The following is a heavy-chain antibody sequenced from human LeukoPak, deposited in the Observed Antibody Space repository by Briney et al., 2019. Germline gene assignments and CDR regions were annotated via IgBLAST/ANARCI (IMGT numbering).Heavy chain of an antibody. CDR1: GFTFSSYA. CDR2: ISGSGGST. D-gene: IGHD6-13*01. V-gene: IGHV3-23*01. Sequence: GGSLRLYCAASGFTFSSYAMSWVRQAPGKGLEWVSAISGSGGSTYYADSVKGRFTISRDNSKNTLYLQMNSLRAEDTAVYYCAKGDYSMDYLDYWGQGTLVTVSS. J-gene: IGHJ4*02. CDR3: AKGDYSMDYLDY.